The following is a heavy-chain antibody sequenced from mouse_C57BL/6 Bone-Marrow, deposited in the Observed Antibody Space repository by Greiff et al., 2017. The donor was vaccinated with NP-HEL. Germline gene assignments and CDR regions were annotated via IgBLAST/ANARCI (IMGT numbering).Heavy chain of an antibody. Sequence: EVQGVESGGGLVKPGGSLKLSCAASGFTFSSYAMSWVRQTPEKRLEWVATISDGGSYTYYPDNVKGRFTISRDNAKNNLYLQMSHLKSEDTAMYYCASPLYYDYGAYWGQGTLVTVSA. J-gene: IGHJ3*01. V-gene: IGHV5-4*01. CDR1: GFTFSSYA. D-gene: IGHD2-4*01. CDR2: ISDGGSYT. CDR3: ASPLYYDYGAY.